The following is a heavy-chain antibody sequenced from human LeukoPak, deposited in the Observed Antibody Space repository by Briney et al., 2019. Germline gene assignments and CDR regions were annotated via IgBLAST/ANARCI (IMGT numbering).Heavy chain of an antibody. J-gene: IGHJ4*02. CDR3: ARVVGKQQLDY. Sequence: SETLSLTCTVSGGSISSGGYYWSWIRQHPGKGLEWIGYIYCSGSTYYNPSLKSRVTISVDTSKNQFSLKLSSVTAADTAVYYCARVVGKQQLDYWGQGTLVTVSS. D-gene: IGHD6-13*01. V-gene: IGHV4-31*03. CDR2: IYCSGST. CDR1: GGSISSGGYY.